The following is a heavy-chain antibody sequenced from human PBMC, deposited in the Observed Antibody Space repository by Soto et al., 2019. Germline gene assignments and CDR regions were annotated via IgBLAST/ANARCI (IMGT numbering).Heavy chain of an antibody. Sequence: QLQLQESGPGLVKPSETLSLTCSVSGASISSNSYYWGWIRQTPGKGLECIGSIYYSGSTSYNPSLTSRVTISVDTSKNQFSLRLTSVTAADTAVYSCARLVILAWGYAEYWGQGALVTVSS. J-gene: IGHJ4*02. V-gene: IGHV4-39*01. CDR2: IYYSGST. CDR1: GASISSNSYY. D-gene: IGHD5-12*01. CDR3: ARLVILAWGYAEY.